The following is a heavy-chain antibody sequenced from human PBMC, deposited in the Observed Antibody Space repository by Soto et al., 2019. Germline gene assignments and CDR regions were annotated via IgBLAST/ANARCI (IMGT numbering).Heavy chain of an antibody. CDR1: GYTFTSYG. J-gene: IGHJ4*02. Sequence: ASVKVSCKASGYTFTSYGISWVRQAPGQGLEWMGWISAYNGNTNYAQKLQGRVTMTTDTSTSTAYMELRSLRSDDTAVYYCARSLSPGYCSSTSCYPSDYWGQGTLVTVSS. CDR3: ARSLSPGYCSSTSCYPSDY. CDR2: ISAYNGNT. D-gene: IGHD2-2*01. V-gene: IGHV1-18*01.